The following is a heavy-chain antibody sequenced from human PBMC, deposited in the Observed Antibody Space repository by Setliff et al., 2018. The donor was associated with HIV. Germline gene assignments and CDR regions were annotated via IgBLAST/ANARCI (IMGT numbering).Heavy chain of an antibody. V-gene: IGHV3-23*01. CDR1: GFTFNTYA. CDR3: ARSPQGGYFDY. J-gene: IGHJ4*03. CDR2: INSNGGST. Sequence: GGSLRLSCAASGFTFNTYAMSWVRQAPGKGLEWVSRINSNGGSTYYADSVKGRFTISRDNSKNTLYLQMNSLRVEDTAVYHCARSPQGGYFDYWGQGTPVTVSS.